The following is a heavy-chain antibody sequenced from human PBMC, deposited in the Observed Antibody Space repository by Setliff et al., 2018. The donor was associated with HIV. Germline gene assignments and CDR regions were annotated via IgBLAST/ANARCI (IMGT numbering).Heavy chain of an antibody. CDR3: ARADSSNWYHVDY. Sequence: HPGGSLRLSCAASGFTFSSYGMHWVRQAPGKGLEWVAFIRYDGSNKYYADSVKGRFTISRDNSKNTLYLQMNSLRAEDTAVYYCARADSSNWYHVDYWGQGALVTVSS. CDR1: GFTFSSYG. V-gene: IGHV3-30*02. J-gene: IGHJ4*02. CDR2: IRYDGSNK. D-gene: IGHD6-13*01.